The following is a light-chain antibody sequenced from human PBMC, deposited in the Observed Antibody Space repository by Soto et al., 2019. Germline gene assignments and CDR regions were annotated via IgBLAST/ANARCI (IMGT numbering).Light chain of an antibody. Sequence: DIQMTQSPSSLSASVGDRVTITCQASQDISNYLNWYQQKPGKAPKLLIYDASNLETGVPSRFSRSGSGPDFTFTISSLQPEDSATYYCQQYDNLPLTFGGGTKVEIK. CDR3: QQYDNLPLT. V-gene: IGKV1-33*01. CDR1: QDISNY. J-gene: IGKJ4*01. CDR2: DAS.